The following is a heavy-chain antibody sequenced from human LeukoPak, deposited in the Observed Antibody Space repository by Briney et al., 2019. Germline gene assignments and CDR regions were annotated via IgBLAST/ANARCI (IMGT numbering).Heavy chain of an antibody. CDR3: AKDTPPYCSSTSCPYPAGYFQH. V-gene: IGHV3-30*02. Sequence: PGGSLRLSCAASGFTFTTYDMHWVRQAPGKGLEWVAFIQYDGSNKYYAASVKGRFTISRDSSRNTLYLQMNSLRAEDTAVYYCAKDTPPYCSSTSCPYPAGYFQHWGQGTLVTVSS. J-gene: IGHJ1*01. D-gene: IGHD2-2*01. CDR2: IQYDGSNK. CDR1: GFTFTTYD.